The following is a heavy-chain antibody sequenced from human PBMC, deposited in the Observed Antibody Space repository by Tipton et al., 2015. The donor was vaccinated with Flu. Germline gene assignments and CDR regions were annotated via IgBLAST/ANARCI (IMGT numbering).Heavy chain of an antibody. Sequence: TLSLTCTISGDSISSDYYWGWIRQPPGKGLEWIGNIFRTGNAYRNPSFKSRVTISVDRSKNQFSLKVTSLTAADTAVYYCARGSGYANAYLDSWGRGTLVTVSS. V-gene: IGHV4-38-2*02. D-gene: IGHD5-12*01. CDR1: GDSISSDYY. CDR3: ARGSGYANAYLDS. J-gene: IGHJ4*02. CDR2: IFRTGNA.